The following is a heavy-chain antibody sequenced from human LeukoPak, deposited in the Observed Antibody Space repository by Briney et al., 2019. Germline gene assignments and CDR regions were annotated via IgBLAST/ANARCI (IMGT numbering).Heavy chain of an antibody. Sequence: GGSLRLSCVASGFTFSSYAMTWVRQAPGKGLEWVSAISGSGGSTYYADSVKGRFTISRDNSRNTLYVQMNSLRAEDTAVYYCAKTGDSSGFYYGVDYWGQGTLVTVSS. V-gene: IGHV3-23*01. CDR3: AKTGDSSGFYYGVDY. D-gene: IGHD3-22*01. J-gene: IGHJ4*02. CDR2: ISGSGGST. CDR1: GFTFSSYA.